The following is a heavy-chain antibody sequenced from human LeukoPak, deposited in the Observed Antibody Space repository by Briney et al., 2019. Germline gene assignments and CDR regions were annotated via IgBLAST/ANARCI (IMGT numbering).Heavy chain of an antibody. V-gene: IGHV5-51*01. D-gene: IGHD3-10*01. J-gene: IGHJ6*04. CDR2: IYPGDSDT. CDR3: ARLAGELDYYYGMDA. Sequence: GESLKISCKGSGYSFTSYWIGWVRQMPGKGLEWMGIIYPGDSDTRYSPSFQGQVTISADKSISTAYLQWSSLKASDTAMYYCARLAGELDYYYGMDAGGKGTTVTASS. CDR1: GYSFTSYW.